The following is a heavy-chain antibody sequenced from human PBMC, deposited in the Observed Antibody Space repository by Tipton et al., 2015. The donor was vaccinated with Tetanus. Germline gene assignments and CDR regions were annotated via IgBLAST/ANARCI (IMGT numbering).Heavy chain of an antibody. CDR1: GGSIRGGTFY. J-gene: IGHJ4*02. CDR3: ARHQSGYFAPFDY. V-gene: IGHV4-39*01. Sequence: TLSLTCTVSGGSIRGGTFYWGWIRQPPGKGLGWIGSIYESGDTYYIPSLKSRVTISVDTSKNQFFLNLNSMAAADTGVYYCARHQSGYFAPFDYWGQGTLVTVSS. CDR2: IYESGDT. D-gene: IGHD3-3*01.